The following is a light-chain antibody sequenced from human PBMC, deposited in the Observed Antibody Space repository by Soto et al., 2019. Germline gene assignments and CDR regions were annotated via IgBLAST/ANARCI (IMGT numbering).Light chain of an antibody. CDR3: KQYGSAPWT. Sequence: EIVLTQSPGTLSLSPGERATLFCRASQSVSSSYLAWYQQKPGQAPRLLISGASDRATGIPDRFSGSGSGTDFTLTIIRLEPEDFAVYSCKQYGSAPWTFGQGTKVDIK. CDR2: GAS. CDR1: QSVSSSY. V-gene: IGKV3-20*01. J-gene: IGKJ1*01.